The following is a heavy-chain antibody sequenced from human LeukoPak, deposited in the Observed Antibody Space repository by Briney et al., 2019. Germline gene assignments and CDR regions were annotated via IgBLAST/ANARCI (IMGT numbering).Heavy chain of an antibody. CDR2: ITGVGDGT. V-gene: IGHV3-23*01. CDR1: GFTFSSYA. J-gene: IGHJ4*02. D-gene: IGHD6-19*01. Sequence: GGSLRLSCAASGFTFSSYAMSWVRQAPGKGLEWVSSITGVGDGTYYADSVRGRFTISRDNSKNTLYLQMNSLGAEDTAIYYCAKRSSGTAGFFDYWGQGTLVTVSS. CDR3: AKRSSGTAGFFDY.